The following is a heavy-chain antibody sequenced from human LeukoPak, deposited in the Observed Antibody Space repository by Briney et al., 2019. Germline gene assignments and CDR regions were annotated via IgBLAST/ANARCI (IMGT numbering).Heavy chain of an antibody. CDR3: AKDRSYGNWYRDFDS. Sequence: GGSLRLSCAASGFTFSSYWMSWVRQAPGKGLEWVSVISSSGESTFYADSVQGRFTVSRDNSKNTVYLQMDSLRAEDTALYYCAKDRSYGNWYRDFDSWGQGTLVTVSS. D-gene: IGHD6-13*01. J-gene: IGHJ4*02. CDR2: ISSSGEST. CDR1: GFTFSSYW. V-gene: IGHV3-23*01.